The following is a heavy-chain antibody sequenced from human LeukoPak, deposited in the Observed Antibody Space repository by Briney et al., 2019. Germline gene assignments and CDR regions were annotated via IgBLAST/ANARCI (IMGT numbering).Heavy chain of an antibody. Sequence: GASVKVSCKASGYAFTGYYMNWVRQAPGQGLEWMGWVNPNSGGTNYAQKFQGRVTMTRDTSISTAYMELSRLRSDDTAVYYCARDSGTYYDFWSGLYYFDYWGQGTLVTVSS. CDR3: ARDSGTYYDFWSGLYYFDY. CDR1: GYAFTGYY. V-gene: IGHV1-2*02. CDR2: VNPNSGGT. J-gene: IGHJ4*02. D-gene: IGHD3-3*01.